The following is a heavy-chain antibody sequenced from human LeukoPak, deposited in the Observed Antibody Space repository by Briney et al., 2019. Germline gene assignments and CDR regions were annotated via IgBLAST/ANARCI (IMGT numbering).Heavy chain of an antibody. CDR2: ISGSGGST. J-gene: IGHJ4*02. CDR1: GLTFSSYA. Sequence: PGGSLRLSCAASGLTFSSYAMSWVRQAPGKGLEWVSAISGSGGSTYYADSVKGRFTISRDNSKNTLYLQMNSLRAEDTAVYYCAKCGAYYYDSSGYPFHWGQGTLVTVSS. V-gene: IGHV3-23*01. CDR3: AKCGAYYYDSSGYPFH. D-gene: IGHD3-22*01.